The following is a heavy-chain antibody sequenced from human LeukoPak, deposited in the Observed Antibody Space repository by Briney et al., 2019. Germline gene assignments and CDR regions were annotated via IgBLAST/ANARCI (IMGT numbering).Heavy chain of an antibody. V-gene: IGHV3-30*04. CDR3: ARDSGYDYFDY. CDR1: GFTFSSYA. Sequence: PGRSLRLSCAASGFTFSSYAMHWVRQAPGKGLEWVAVISYDGSNKYYADSVKGRFTISRANSKNTLYLQMNSLRAEDTAVYYCARDSGYDYFDYWGQGTLVTVSS. D-gene: IGHD5-12*01. J-gene: IGHJ4*02. CDR2: ISYDGSNK.